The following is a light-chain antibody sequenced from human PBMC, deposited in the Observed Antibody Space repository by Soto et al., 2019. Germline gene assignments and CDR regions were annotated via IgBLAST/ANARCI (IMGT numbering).Light chain of an antibody. Sequence: EIVLTQSPDTLSLSPGERATLSCWASQSVSSSCLAWYQQKPGQAPRLLIYGASSRATGIPDRFSGSGSGTDFTLTISRLEPEDVAVYYCQQYDTSPRTFGQGTKVDIK. J-gene: IGKJ1*01. CDR2: GAS. CDR3: QQYDTSPRT. CDR1: QSVSSSC. V-gene: IGKV3-20*01.